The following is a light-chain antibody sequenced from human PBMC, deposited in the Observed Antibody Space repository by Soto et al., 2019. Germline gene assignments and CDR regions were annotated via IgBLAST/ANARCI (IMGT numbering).Light chain of an antibody. V-gene: IGKV1-5*01. CDR1: QSISTW. J-gene: IGKJ1*01. CDR2: DAS. CDR3: QQYINDPWT. Sequence: DIQMTQSPSTLSASVGDRVTITCRASQSISTWLAWYQQKPGKAPKLLIYDASSLESGVPSRFGGGGSGTAFTLTISSLQPDDFAIYYCQQYINDPWTVGQGTKVEIK.